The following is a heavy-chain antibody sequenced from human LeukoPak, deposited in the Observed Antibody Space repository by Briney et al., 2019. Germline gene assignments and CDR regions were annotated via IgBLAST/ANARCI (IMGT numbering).Heavy chain of an antibody. V-gene: IGHV1-8*01. CDR3: ATASWREGHGGAFDI. Sequence: GASVKVSCKASGYTFTSYDINWVRQATGQGLEWTGWMNPNSGNTGYAQKFQGRVTMTRNTSISTAYMELRRLRSDDTAVYYCATASWREGHGGAFDIWGQGTMVTVSS. CDR1: GYTFTSYD. D-gene: IGHD6-13*01. J-gene: IGHJ3*02. CDR2: MNPNSGNT.